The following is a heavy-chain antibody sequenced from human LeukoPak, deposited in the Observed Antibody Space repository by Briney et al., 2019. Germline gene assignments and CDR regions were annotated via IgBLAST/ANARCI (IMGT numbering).Heavy chain of an antibody. J-gene: IGHJ4*02. CDR3: ARVISDAGFIRSDLFDY. V-gene: IGHV1-2*02. D-gene: IGHD2-21*01. Sequence: GASVKVSRKASGYTFTGYYMHWVRQAPGQGLEWMGWINPNSGGTNYAQKFQGRVIMTRDTSISTAYMELSRLRSDDTAVYYCARVISDAGFIRSDLFDYWGQGTLVTVSS. CDR2: INPNSGGT. CDR1: GYTFTGYY.